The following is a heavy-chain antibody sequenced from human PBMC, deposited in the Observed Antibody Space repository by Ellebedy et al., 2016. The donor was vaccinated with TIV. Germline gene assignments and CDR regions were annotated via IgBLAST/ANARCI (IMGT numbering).Heavy chain of an antibody. CDR3: ARDLYSSGD. CDR2: INSDGSST. J-gene: IGHJ4*02. Sequence: GESLKISXAASGFTFSTYWMHWVRQAPGKGLVWVSRINSDGSSTSYADSVKGRFTISRDNAKNTLYLQMNSLRAEDTAVYYCARDLYSSGDWGQGTLVTVSS. CDR1: GFTFSTYW. D-gene: IGHD3-22*01. V-gene: IGHV3-74*01.